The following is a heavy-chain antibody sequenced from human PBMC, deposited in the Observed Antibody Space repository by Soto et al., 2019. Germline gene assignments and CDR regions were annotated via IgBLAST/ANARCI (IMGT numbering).Heavy chain of an antibody. J-gene: IGHJ6*02. CDR1: GFSFRSYW. CDR3: ARVSDFWSGYAPLHGMDV. CDR2: IKQDGSEK. Sequence: GGSLRISCAASGFSFRSYWMTWVRQAPGKWLEWVANIKQDGSEKYYVDSVKGRFTISRDNAKNSLYLQMNSLRAEDTAVYYCARVSDFWSGYAPLHGMDVWGQGTTVTVSS. D-gene: IGHD3-3*01. V-gene: IGHV3-7*03.